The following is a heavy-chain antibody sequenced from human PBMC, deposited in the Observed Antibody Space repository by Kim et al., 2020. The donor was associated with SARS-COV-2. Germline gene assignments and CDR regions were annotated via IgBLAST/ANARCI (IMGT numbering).Heavy chain of an antibody. CDR1: GYSFTSYW. Sequence: GESLKISCKGSGYSFTSYWIGWVRQMPGKGLEWMGIIYPGDSDTRYSPSFQGQVTISADKSISTAYLQWSSLKASDTAMYYCASRSIAAAGNHPPYWYFDLWGRGTLVTVSS. CDR3: ASRSIAAAGNHPPYWYFDL. J-gene: IGHJ2*01. V-gene: IGHV5-51*01. D-gene: IGHD6-13*01. CDR2: IYPGDSDT.